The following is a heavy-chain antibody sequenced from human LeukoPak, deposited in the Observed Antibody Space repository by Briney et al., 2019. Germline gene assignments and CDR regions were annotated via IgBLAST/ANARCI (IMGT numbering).Heavy chain of an antibody. V-gene: IGHV4-31*03. Sequence: SETLSLTCTVSGGSISSGGYYWSWIRQHPGKGLEWIGYIYYSGSTYYNPSLKSRVTISVDTSKNQFSLKLSSVTAADTAVYYCARDREGFDAFDIWGRGTMVTVSS. CDR3: ARDREGFDAFDI. CDR2: IYYSGST. J-gene: IGHJ3*02. CDR1: GGSISSGGYY.